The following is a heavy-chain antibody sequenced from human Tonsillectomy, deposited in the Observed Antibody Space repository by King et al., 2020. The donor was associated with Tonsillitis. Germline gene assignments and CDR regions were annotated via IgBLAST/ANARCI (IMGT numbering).Heavy chain of an antibody. CDR1: GGSISSYY. CDR2: IYYSGST. J-gene: IGHJ4*02. Sequence: VQLQESGPGLVKPSETLSLTCTVSGGSISSYYWSWIRQPPGKGLEWIGYIYYSGSTNYNPSLKSRVTISVDTSKNQFFLKLSSVTAADTAVYYCAREGDDFWSGYRDWGQGTLVTVSS. D-gene: IGHD3-3*01. CDR3: AREGDDFWSGYRD. V-gene: IGHV4-59*01.